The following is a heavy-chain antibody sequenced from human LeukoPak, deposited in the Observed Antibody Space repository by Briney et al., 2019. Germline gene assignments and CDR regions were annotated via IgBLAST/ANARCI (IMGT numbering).Heavy chain of an antibody. CDR2: ISGSGGGT. CDR1: GITLSNYG. V-gene: IGHV3-23*01. D-gene: IGHD3-22*01. J-gene: IGHJ4*02. CDR3: AKRGVVIRVILVGFHKEAYYFDS. Sequence: GGSLRLSCAISGITLSNYGMTWVRQAPGKGLEWVAGISGSGGGTNYADSVKGRFTISRDNSKNTLYLQMNSLRAEDTAVCFCAKRGVVIRVILVGFHKEAYYFDSWGQGALVTVSS.